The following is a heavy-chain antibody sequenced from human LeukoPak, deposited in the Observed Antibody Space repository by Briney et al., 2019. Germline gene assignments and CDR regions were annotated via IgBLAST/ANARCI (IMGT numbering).Heavy chain of an antibody. J-gene: IGHJ4*02. CDR2: IWYDGSNK. V-gene: IGHV3-33*01. CDR1: GFTFSSYG. CDR3: AISSYDSSGKLDY. D-gene: IGHD3-22*01. Sequence: GGSLRLSCAASGFTFSSYGMHWVRQAPGKGLEWVAVIWYDGSNKYYADSVKGRFTISRDNSKNTLYLQMNSLRAEDTAVYYCAISSYDSSGKLDYWGQGTLVTVSS.